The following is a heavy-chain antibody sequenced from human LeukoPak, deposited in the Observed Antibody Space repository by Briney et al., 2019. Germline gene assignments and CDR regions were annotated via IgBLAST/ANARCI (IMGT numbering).Heavy chain of an antibody. D-gene: IGHD2-2*01. J-gene: IGHJ6*03. Sequence: PSETLSLTCTVSGGSISSYYWTWIRQPPGKGLEWIGYIYYSGSTNYNPSLKSRVTISVDTSKNQFSLKLSSVTAADTAVYYCARVVVVPAAMMRSLVGEYYYYYMDVWGKGTTVTISS. CDR1: GGSISSYY. V-gene: IGHV4-59*12. CDR3: ARVVVVPAAMMRSLVGEYYYYYMDV. CDR2: IYYSGST.